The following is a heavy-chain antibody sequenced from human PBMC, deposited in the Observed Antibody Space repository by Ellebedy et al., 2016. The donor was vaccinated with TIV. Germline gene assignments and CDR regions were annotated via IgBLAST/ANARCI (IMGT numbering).Heavy chain of an antibody. CDR2: ISASSGSA. D-gene: IGHD6-19*01. V-gene: IGHV3-23*01. CDR1: EFTFSSYG. J-gene: IGHJ4*02. Sequence: GESLKISCAASEFTFSSYGMSWVRKDPGKGLEWVSSISASSGSAYYTDSVKGRFTVSRDNSKNTLYLQMNSLRVEDTAKYFCVKGAWCDDWGQGALVTVSS. CDR3: VKGAWCDD.